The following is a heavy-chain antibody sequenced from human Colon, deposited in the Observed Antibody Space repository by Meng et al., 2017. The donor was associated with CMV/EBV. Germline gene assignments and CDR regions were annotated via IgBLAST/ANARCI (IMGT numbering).Heavy chain of an antibody. Sequence: GGSLRLSCAASALTFTGYAMHWVRQAPGKGLEWVATDMGGPSYRYYADSVKGRFTVSRDNAKNSLFLQMDSLRVEDTAVYYCTRARGQLAFDYWGQGIQVTVSS. CDR3: TRARGQLAFDY. V-gene: IGHV3-21*06. D-gene: IGHD1-1*01. CDR1: ALTFTGYA. J-gene: IGHJ4*02. CDR2: DMGGPSYR.